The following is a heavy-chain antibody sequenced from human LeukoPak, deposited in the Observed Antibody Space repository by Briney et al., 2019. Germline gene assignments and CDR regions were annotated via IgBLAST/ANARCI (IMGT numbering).Heavy chain of an antibody. J-gene: IGHJ4*02. CDR1: GYTLTELS. D-gene: IGHD3-22*01. Sequence: ASVKVSCKVSGYTLTELSMHWVRPAPGKGGEGMGGFDPEDGETIYAQKFQGRVTMTEDTSTDTAYMELSSLRSEDTAVYYCATRRSRDYYDSSGYYSFDYWGQGTLVTVSS. V-gene: IGHV1-24*01. CDR2: FDPEDGET. CDR3: ATRRSRDYYDSSGYYSFDY.